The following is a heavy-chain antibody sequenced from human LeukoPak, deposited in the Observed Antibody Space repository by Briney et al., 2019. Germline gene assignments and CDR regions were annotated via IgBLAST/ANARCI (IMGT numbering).Heavy chain of an antibody. V-gene: IGHV4-4*07. CDR3: ARAAQNWNNAPYFDF. CDR1: GGSISSYY. Sequence: SETLSLTCTVSGGSISSYYWSWIRQPAGKGLEWIGRIYTSGSTNYNPSLKSRVTISVDTSKNQFSLKLSSVTAADTAVYYCARAAQNWNNAPYFDFWGQETLVTVSS. J-gene: IGHJ4*02. D-gene: IGHD1-1*01. CDR2: IYTSGST.